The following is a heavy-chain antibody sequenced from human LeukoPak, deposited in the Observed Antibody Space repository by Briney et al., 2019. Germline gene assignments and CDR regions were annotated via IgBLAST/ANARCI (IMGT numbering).Heavy chain of an antibody. V-gene: IGHV3-48*01. D-gene: IGHD6-19*01. J-gene: IGHJ4*02. CDR3: AENSSGFDY. CDR2: ISSSSSTI. Sequence: GGSLRLSCAASGFTFSSYSMNWVRQAPGKGLEWVSYISSSSSTIYYADSVKGRFTISRDNAKNSLYLLMNSLRAEDTAVYYCAENSSGFDYWGQGTLVTVSS. CDR1: GFTFSSYS.